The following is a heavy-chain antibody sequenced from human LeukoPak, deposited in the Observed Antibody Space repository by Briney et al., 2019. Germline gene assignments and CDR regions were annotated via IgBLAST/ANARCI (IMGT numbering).Heavy chain of an antibody. CDR2: ISGSGGST. CDR1: GFTFSSYA. J-gene: IGHJ4*02. Sequence: GGSLRLSCAASGFTFSSYAMSWVRQAPGKGLEWVSAISGSGGSTYYADSVKGRFTISRDNSKNTLYLQMNSLRAEDTAVYYCAKDILVVVAATLFDYWGQGTLVTVSS. CDR3: AKDILVVVAATLFDY. V-gene: IGHV3-23*01. D-gene: IGHD2-15*01.